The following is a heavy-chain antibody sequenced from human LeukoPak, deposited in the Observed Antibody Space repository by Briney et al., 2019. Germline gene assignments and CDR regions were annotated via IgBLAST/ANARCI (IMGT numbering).Heavy chain of an antibody. Sequence: ASVKVSCKASGYTFTGYVFNWVRQAPGQGLEWMGWINPNSGATNYAPKFQGRVTMTRDTPITTAYMELSSLRSEDTAVYYCAIKVVVPAALDFWGPGTVVTVSS. V-gene: IGHV1-2*02. CDR3: AIKVVVPAALDF. J-gene: IGHJ4*02. CDR1: GYTFTGYV. D-gene: IGHD2-2*01. CDR2: INPNSGAT.